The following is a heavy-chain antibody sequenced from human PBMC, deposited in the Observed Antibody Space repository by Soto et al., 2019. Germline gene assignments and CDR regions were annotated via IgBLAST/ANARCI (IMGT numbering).Heavy chain of an antibody. D-gene: IGHD1-26*01. J-gene: IGHJ6*02. V-gene: IGHV3-30-3*01. Sequence: GGSLRLSCAASGFTFSSYAMHWVRQAPGKGLEWVAVISYDGSNKYYADSVKGRFTISRDNSKNTLYLQMNSLRAEDTAVYYCAREAGEGGRYYYYGMDVWGQGTTVTVSS. CDR3: AREAGEGGRYYYYGMDV. CDR2: ISYDGSNK. CDR1: GFTFSSYA.